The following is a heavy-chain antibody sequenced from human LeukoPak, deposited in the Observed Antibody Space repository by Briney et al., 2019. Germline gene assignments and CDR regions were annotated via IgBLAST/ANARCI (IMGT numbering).Heavy chain of an antibody. J-gene: IGHJ4*02. Sequence: GGSLRLSCAASGFTFSSYWMSWVRQAPGKGLEWVASISNDSRYIYYSDSVKGRFTISRDNAKNSLYLQMNSLRAEDTAVYYCASLYYYDSSGYYSPFGYWGQGTLVTVSS. D-gene: IGHD3-22*01. V-gene: IGHV3-21*01. CDR1: GFTFSSYW. CDR3: ASLYYYDSSGYYSPFGY. CDR2: ISNDSRYI.